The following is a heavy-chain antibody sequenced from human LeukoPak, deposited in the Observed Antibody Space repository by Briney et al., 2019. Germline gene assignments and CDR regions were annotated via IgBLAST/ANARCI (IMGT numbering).Heavy chain of an antibody. CDR2: ISSSGNSM. V-gene: IGHV3-23*01. CDR1: GFTFSSYE. Sequence: GGSLRLSCAASGFTFSSYEMNWVRQAPGKGLEWVSYISSSGNSMYYADSVKGRFTISRDNSKNTLYLQMNTLRAEDTAVYYCAKDREYSYVYDAFDIWGQGTLVTVSP. J-gene: IGHJ3*02. CDR3: AKDREYSYVYDAFDI. D-gene: IGHD3-16*01.